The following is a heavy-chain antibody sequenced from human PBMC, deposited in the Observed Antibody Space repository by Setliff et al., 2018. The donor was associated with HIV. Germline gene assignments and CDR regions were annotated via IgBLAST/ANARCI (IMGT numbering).Heavy chain of an antibody. CDR1: GGSISSYH. CDR3: ARGED. J-gene: IGHJ4*02. CDR2: IYTSGST. V-gene: IGHV4-4*09. Sequence: SETLSLTCTVSGGSISSYHWSWIRQPPGKGLEWIGYIYTSGSTNYNPSLKSRVTISVDTSKTKFSLKLSSVTAADTAVYYCARGEDWGQGTLVTVSS.